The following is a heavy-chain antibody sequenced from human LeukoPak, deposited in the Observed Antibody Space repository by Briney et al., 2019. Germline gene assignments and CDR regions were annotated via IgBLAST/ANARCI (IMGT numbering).Heavy chain of an antibody. CDR1: GYSISSGSYY. D-gene: IGHD3-10*01. V-gene: IGHV4-61*02. CDR2: IYTSGST. Sequence: PSETLSLTCTVSGYSISSGSYYWSWIRQPAGKGLEWIGRIYTSGSTNYNPSLKSRVTISVDTSKNQFSLKLSSVTAADTAVYYCARLSYYYGSGNNWFDPWGQGTLVTVSS. CDR3: ARLSYYYGSGNNWFDP. J-gene: IGHJ5*02.